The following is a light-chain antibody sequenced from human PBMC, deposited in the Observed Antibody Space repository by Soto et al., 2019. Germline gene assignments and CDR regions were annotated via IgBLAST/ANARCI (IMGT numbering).Light chain of an antibody. J-gene: IGKJ3*01. CDR1: QSISTS. CDR3: QQSYNTPFT. V-gene: IGKV1-39*01. CDR2: AAS. Sequence: DIQMTQSPSSLSASIGDRVTITCRASQSISTSLNWYQQKPGKAPKLLIYAASSLQSGVPSRFSGSGSGTDFTLTISSLQPEDFAPYYCQQSYNTPFTFGPGTKVDIK.